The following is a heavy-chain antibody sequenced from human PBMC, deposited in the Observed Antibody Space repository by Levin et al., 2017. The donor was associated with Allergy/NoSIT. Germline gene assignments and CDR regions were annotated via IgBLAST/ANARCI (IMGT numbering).Heavy chain of an antibody. V-gene: IGHV3-33*01. CDR2: IWYDGSNK. D-gene: IGHD1-1*01. J-gene: IGHJ5*02. CDR1: GFTFSSYG. CDR3: AGGTNNWFDP. Sequence: LSLTCAASGFTFSSYGMHWVRQAPGKGLEWVAVIWYDGSNKYYADSVKGRFTISRDNSKNTLYLQMNSLRAEDTAVYYCAGGTNNWFDPWGQGTLVTVSS.